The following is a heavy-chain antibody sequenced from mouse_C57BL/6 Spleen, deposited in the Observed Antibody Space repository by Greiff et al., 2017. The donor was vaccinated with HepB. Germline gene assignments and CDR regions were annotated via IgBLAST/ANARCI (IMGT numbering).Heavy chain of an antibody. J-gene: IGHJ1*03. CDR1: DYTFTSYW. CDR3: AREEVYYYGRGYFDV. V-gene: IGHV1-53*01. CDR2: INPSNGGT. D-gene: IGHD1-1*01. Sequence: QVQLQQPGTELVKPGASVKLSCKASDYTFTSYWMHWVKQRPGQGLEWIGNINPSNGGTNYNEKFKSKATLTVDKSSSTAYMQLSSLTSEDSAVYYCAREEVYYYGRGYFDVWGTGTTVTVSS.